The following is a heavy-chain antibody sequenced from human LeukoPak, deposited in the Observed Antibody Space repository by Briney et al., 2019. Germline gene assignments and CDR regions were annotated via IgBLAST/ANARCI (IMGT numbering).Heavy chain of an antibody. Sequence: SETLSLTCAVYAGSFSGYYWSWIRQPPGKGLEWIGEINHSGSTNYNPSLKSRVTISVDTSKNQFSLKLNSVTAADTAVYYCASRSPLYTSARGDYWGQGTLVTVSS. CDR3: ASRSPLYTSARGDY. V-gene: IGHV4-34*01. D-gene: IGHD6-19*01. CDR2: INHSGST. CDR1: AGSFSGYY. J-gene: IGHJ4*02.